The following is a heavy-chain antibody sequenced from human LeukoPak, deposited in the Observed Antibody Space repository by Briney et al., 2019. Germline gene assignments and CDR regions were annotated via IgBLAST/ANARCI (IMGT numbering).Heavy chain of an antibody. Sequence: SETLSLTCTVSGGSISSGGYYWSWIRQPPGKGLEWIGYIYHSGSTYYNPSLKSRVTISVDRSKNQFSLKLSSVTAADTAVYYCARDPHYYDSSGYYGEGGPWGQGTLVTVSS. CDR3: ARDPHYYDSSGYYGEGGP. CDR2: IYHSGST. V-gene: IGHV4-30-2*01. CDR1: GGSISSGGYY. J-gene: IGHJ5*02. D-gene: IGHD3-22*01.